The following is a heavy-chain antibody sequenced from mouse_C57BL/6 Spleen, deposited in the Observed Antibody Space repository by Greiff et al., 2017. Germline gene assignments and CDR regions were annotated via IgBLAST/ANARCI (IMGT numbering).Heavy chain of an antibody. CDR2: ISGGGGNT. V-gene: IGHV5-9*01. J-gene: IGHJ2*01. CDR1: GFTFSSYT. Sequence: DVKLVESGGGLVKPGGSLKLSCAASGFTFSSYTMSWVRQTPEKRLEWVATISGGGGNTYYPDSVKGRFTISRDNAKNTLYLQMSSLRSEYTALYYCARQALPTSFAYWGQGTTLTVSS. CDR3: ARQALPTSFAY.